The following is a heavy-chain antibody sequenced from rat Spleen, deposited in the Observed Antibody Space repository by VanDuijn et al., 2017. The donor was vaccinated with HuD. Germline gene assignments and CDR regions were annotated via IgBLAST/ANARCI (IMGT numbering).Heavy chain of an antibody. CDR2: IPNTGGNT. J-gene: IGHJ1*01. CDR1: GFTFSDYA. D-gene: IGHD1-10*01. V-gene: IGHV5S23*01. Sequence: EVQLVESGGGLVQPGNSLKLSCVVSGFTFSDYAMTWIRQAPGKGLEWVASIPNTGGNTYYLDSVKGRFTISRDDAKSTLYLQMNSLRSEDTATYYCARHADYNNWYFDFWGPGTMVTVSS. CDR3: ARHADYNNWYFDF.